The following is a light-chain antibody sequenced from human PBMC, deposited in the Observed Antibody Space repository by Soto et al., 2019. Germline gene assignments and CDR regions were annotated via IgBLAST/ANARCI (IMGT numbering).Light chain of an antibody. J-gene: IGKJ1*01. V-gene: IGKV3-11*01. CDR1: QSVSSY. CDR2: DAS. CDR3: QQRSNGPWT. Sequence: EIVLTQSPATLSLSPGERATLSCRASQSVSSYLAWYQQKPGQAPRLLIYDASNRATGIPARFSGSGSGTDFTATISSLEPEEFAVYYCQQRSNGPWTFGQGTKV.